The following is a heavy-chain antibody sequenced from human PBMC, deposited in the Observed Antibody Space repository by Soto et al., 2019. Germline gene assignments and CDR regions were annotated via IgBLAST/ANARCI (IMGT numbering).Heavy chain of an antibody. V-gene: IGHV1-2*02. Sequence: QVQLVQSGAEVKKPGASVKVSCKASGYTFTGYYMHWVRQAPGQGLEWMGWINPNSGGTNYAQKFQGRVTMTTDTSTSTAYMELRSLRSDDTAVYYCARDWGTDGDSAWFDPWGQGTLVTVSS. CDR3: ARDWGTDGDSAWFDP. CDR1: GYTFTGYY. J-gene: IGHJ5*02. CDR2: INPNSGGT. D-gene: IGHD3-16*01.